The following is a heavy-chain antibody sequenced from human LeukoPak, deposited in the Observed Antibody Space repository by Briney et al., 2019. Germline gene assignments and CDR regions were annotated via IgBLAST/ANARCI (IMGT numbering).Heavy chain of an antibody. CDR1: GYTFTGYY. D-gene: IGHD3-22*01. CDR3: ARDGAYYDSSGTFDY. J-gene: IGHJ4*02. CDR2: INPNSGGT. V-gene: IGHV1-2*02. Sequence: ASVKVSCKASGYTFTGYYMHWVRQAPGQGLEWMGWINPNSGGTNYAQKFQGRVTMTRDTSISTAYMELSRLRSDDTAVYYCARDGAYYDSSGTFDYWGQGTLVTVSS.